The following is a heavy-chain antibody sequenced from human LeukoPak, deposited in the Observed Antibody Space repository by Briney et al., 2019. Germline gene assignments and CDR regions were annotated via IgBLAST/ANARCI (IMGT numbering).Heavy chain of an antibody. CDR3: ARFAVHRRLAVAGQFGLDY. Sequence: ASVKVSCKTSGYTFTSYYIHWLRQAPGQRFEWMGWSDPKSGATKYEHFQGRVTMTRDTSTSTVYMELSSLRSGDTAVYYCARFAVHRRLAVAGQFGLDYWGQGTLVTVSS. V-gene: IGHV1-2*02. D-gene: IGHD6-19*01. CDR2: SDPKSGAT. J-gene: IGHJ4*02. CDR1: GYTFTSYY.